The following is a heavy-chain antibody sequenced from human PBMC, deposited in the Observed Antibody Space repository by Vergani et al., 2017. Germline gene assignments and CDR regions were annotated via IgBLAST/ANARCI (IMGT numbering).Heavy chain of an antibody. D-gene: IGHD3-22*01. V-gene: IGHV4-34*01. J-gene: IGHJ4*02. CDR1: GGSFSGYY. CDR2: INHSGST. Sequence: QVQLQQWGAGLLKPSETLSLTCAVYGGSFSGYYWSWIRQPPGKGLEWIGEINHSGSTNYNPSLKSRVTISVDTSKNQFSLKLSSVTAADTAVYYCARGPGXYDSSGYYYPGRSPFGYWGQGTLVTVSS. CDR3: ARGPGXYDSSGYYYPGRSPFGY.